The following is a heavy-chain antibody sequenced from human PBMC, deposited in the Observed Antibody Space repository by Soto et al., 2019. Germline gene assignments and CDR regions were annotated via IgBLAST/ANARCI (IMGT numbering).Heavy chain of an antibody. Sequence: SETLSLTCTVSGGSLSSGGYYWSWIRQHPGKGLEWIGYIYYSGSTYYNPSLKSRVTISVDTSKNQFSLKLSSVTAADTAVYYCARGSENFDSPGGLGIDPWGQGTLVTVSS. CDR1: GGSLSSGGYY. CDR2: IYYSGST. CDR3: ARGSENFDSPGGLGIDP. D-gene: IGHD3-9*01. V-gene: IGHV4-31*03. J-gene: IGHJ5*02.